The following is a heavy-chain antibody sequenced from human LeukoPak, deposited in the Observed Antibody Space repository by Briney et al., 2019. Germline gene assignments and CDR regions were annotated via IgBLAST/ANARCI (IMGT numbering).Heavy chain of an antibody. Sequence: ASVKVSCKASGYTFTSYAMHWVRQAPGQRLEWMGWINAGNGNTKYSQKFQGRVTITRDTSASTAYMELSSLRSEDTAVYYCARGGSYYTYDYYFDYWGQGILVTVSS. J-gene: IGHJ4*02. CDR2: INAGNGNT. CDR3: ARGGSYYTYDYYFDY. D-gene: IGHD1-26*01. V-gene: IGHV1-3*01. CDR1: GYTFTSYA.